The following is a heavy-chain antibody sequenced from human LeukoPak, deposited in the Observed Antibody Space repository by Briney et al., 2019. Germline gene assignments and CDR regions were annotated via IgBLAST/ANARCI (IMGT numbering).Heavy chain of an antibody. V-gene: IGHV4-31*03. CDR1: GGSISSGGYY. CDR2: IYYSGST. Sequence: SETLSPTCTVSGGSISSGGYYWSWIRQHPGKGLERIGYIYYSGSTYYNPSLKSRVTISVDTSKNQFSLKLSSVTAADTAVYYCARDQYDTWSRRGNFDSWGQGTLVIVSS. J-gene: IGHJ4*02. D-gene: IGHD3-3*01. CDR3: ARDQYDTWSRRGNFDS.